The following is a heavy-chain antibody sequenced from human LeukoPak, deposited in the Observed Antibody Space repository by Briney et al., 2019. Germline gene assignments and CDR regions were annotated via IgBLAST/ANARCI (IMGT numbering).Heavy chain of an antibody. Sequence: PGGSLRLSCAASGFAFSSYSMNWVRQAPGKGLEWVSPISSSSSYIYYADSVKGRFTISRDNAKNSPYLQMNSLRAEDTAVYYCAREGSGRFSPLDYWGQGTLVTVSS. CDR2: ISSSSSYI. CDR1: GFAFSSYS. D-gene: IGHD2-15*01. V-gene: IGHV3-21*01. CDR3: AREGSGRFSPLDY. J-gene: IGHJ4*02.